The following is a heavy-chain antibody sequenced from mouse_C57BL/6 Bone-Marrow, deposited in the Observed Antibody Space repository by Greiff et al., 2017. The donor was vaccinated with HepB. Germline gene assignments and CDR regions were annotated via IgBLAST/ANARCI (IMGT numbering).Heavy chain of an antibody. D-gene: IGHD2-5*01. Sequence: EVQVVESGEGLVKPGGSLKLSCAASRFTFSSYAMSWVRQTPEKRLEWVAYISSGGDYIYYADTVKGRFTISRDNARNTLYLQMSSLKSEDTAMYYCTREHSNYEFDYWGQGTTLTVSS. CDR2: ISSGGDYI. V-gene: IGHV5-9-1*02. CDR1: RFTFSSYA. J-gene: IGHJ2*01. CDR3: TREHSNYEFDY.